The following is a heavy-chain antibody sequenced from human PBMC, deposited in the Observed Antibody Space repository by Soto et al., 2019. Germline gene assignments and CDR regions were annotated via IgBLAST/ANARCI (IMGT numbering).Heavy chain of an antibody. CDR3: ARRISWVHY. CDR2: IYPGDSDT. J-gene: IGHJ4*02. D-gene: IGHD1-26*01. CDR1: GYSFISYW. V-gene: IGHV5-51*01. Sequence: PGESLKISCKASGYSFISYWIGWVRQMPGKGLEWMGIIYPGDSDTRYSPSFQGQVTVSADKSINTVYLQWSSLKASDTAMYYCARRISWVHYWGQGTLVTVSS.